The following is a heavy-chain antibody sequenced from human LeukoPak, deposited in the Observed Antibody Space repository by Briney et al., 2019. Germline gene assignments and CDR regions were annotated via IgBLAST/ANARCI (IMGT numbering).Heavy chain of an antibody. CDR1: GYTFTRYY. CDR3: ARDHLAAAGVDY. Sequence: ASVKVSCKASGYTFTRYYMHWVRQAPGQGREWMAWINPNSGGTNYAQKFQGRVTMTRDTSISTAYMELSSLRSEDTAVYYSARDHLAAAGVDYWGQGTLVTVSS. D-gene: IGHD6-13*01. CDR2: INPNSGGT. V-gene: IGHV1-2*02. J-gene: IGHJ4*02.